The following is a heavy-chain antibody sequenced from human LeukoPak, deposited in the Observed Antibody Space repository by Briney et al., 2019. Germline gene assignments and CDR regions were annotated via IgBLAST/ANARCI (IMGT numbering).Heavy chain of an antibody. V-gene: IGHV4-39*01. Sequence: SETLSLTCTVSGGSVSSSSYYWGWIHQPPGKGLEWIGNIYYNGITYYNPSLKSRVTISVDTSKSQFSLKLNSVTAADTAVYYCARRDYYDSSGYFYYWGQGTLVTVSS. CDR1: GGSVSSSSYY. CDR2: IYYNGIT. D-gene: IGHD3-22*01. J-gene: IGHJ4*02. CDR3: ARRDYYDSSGYFYY.